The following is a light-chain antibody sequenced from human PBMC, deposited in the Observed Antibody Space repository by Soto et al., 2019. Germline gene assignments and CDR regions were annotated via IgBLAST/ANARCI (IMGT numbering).Light chain of an antibody. V-gene: IGKV1-39*01. CDR3: QQNYNTPTWT. CDR2: GAS. CDR1: QSISSY. J-gene: IGKJ1*01. Sequence: DIQVTQSPSSLSASVGDRITITCRASQSISSYLNWYQHKLGKAPKLLISGASTLQSGVPSRFSGRGSGTDFTLTISSLQPEDFAPYSCQQNYNTPTWTFGQGTKVEVK.